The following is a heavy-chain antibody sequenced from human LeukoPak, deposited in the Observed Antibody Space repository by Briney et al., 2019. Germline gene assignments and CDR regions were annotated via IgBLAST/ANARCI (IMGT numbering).Heavy chain of an antibody. CDR2: IIPIFGTA. CDR1: GYTFTGYY. D-gene: IGHD3-16*01. Sequence: ASVKVSCKAFGYTFTGYYMHWVRQAPGQGLEWMGGIIPIFGTANYAQKFQGRVTITADESTSTAYMELSSLRSEDTAVYYCARFVTGSAYYFDYWGQGTLVTVSS. CDR3: ARFVTGSAYYFDY. V-gene: IGHV1-69*13. J-gene: IGHJ4*02.